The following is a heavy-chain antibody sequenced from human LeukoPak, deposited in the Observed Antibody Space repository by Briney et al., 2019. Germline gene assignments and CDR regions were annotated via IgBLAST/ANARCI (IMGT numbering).Heavy chain of an antibody. Sequence: SETLSLTCAVYGGSFSGYYWRWIRQPPGKGLEWIGGINHSGSTKYNPSLKSRVTISVDTSKNQFSLKLSSVTAADTAVYYCARGQQPSLRYYYYYMDVWGKGTTVTVSS. V-gene: IGHV4-34*01. CDR1: GGSFSGYY. J-gene: IGHJ6*03. D-gene: IGHD6-13*01. CDR3: ARGQQPSLRYYYYYMDV. CDR2: INHSGST.